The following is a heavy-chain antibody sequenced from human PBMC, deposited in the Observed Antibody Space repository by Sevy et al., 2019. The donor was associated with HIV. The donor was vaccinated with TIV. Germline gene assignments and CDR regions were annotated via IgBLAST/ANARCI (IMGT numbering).Heavy chain of an antibody. CDR3: VRGPNCGVGGCQQISPYCLDV. Sequence: GGSLRLSCAASGFTFSDHYVDWVRQAPGKGLEWVGRITNRPNSYTTEYAASAKGRFTISRDDSRNSVYLQMNSLKTQDSAVYYCVRGPNCGVGGCQQISPYCLDVWGKGATVTVSS. CDR1: GFTFSDHY. D-gene: IGHD2-15*01. CDR2: ITNRPNSYTT. V-gene: IGHV3-72*01. J-gene: IGHJ6*03.